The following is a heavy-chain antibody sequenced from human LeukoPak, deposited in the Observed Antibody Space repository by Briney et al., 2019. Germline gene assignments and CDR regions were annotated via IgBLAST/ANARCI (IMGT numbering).Heavy chain of an antibody. V-gene: IGHV3-23*01. CDR2: VSGSGGRT. D-gene: IGHD2-8*01. CDR3: AKDRGHCINGVCHNYYYMDV. J-gene: IGHJ6*03. CDR1: GFTFSSYA. Sequence: GGSLRLSCAASGFTFSSYAMSWVRQAPGKGREWVSTVSGSGGRTDYADSVKGRFTISRDNPKNTLYLQMNSLRAEDTAVYYCAKDRGHCINGVCHNYYYMDVWGKGTTVTVSS.